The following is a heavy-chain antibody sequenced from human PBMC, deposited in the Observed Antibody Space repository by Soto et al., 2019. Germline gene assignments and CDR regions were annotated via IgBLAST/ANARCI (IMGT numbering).Heavy chain of an antibody. V-gene: IGHV1-69*01. Sequence: QVPLVQSGTEVKMPGSSVKVSCKAFGGTFSDHAVSWVRQAPGQGIEWMGVINPFFKGTKYAQKFQGRLTITADDSTSTAYMDLYSLISEDTAVYYCARDVQVNYFDNTYHYYAMDVWGQGTTVIVSS. CDR2: INPFFKGT. CDR1: GGTFSDHA. D-gene: IGHD3-9*01. J-gene: IGHJ6*02. CDR3: ARDVQVNYFDNTYHYYAMDV.